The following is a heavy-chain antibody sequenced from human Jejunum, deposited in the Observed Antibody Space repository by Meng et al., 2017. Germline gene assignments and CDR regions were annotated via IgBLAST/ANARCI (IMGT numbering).Heavy chain of an antibody. J-gene: IGHJ4*02. V-gene: IGHV3-11*01. CDR2: VSSSGTVI. D-gene: IGHD2-2*01. Sequence: GESLKISCVVSGFTFSDSYMSWIRQAPGKGLEWVSYVSSSGTVIYHADSVKGRFTISRDNAKNSVYLQMNSLRAEDTAIYYCAGGGIVAVRAAADYWGQGTVVTVSS. CDR1: GFTFSDSY. CDR3: AGGGIVAVRAAADY.